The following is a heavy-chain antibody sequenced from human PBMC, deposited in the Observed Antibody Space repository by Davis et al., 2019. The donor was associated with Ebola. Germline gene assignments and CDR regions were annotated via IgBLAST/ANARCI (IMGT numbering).Heavy chain of an antibody. V-gene: IGHV3-23*01. D-gene: IGHD2/OR15-2a*01. CDR3: VKDSSNIWFDI. CDR2: ISGSGGTT. Sequence: GESLKISCAASDFTVSNNYMTWVRQAPGKGLEWVSAISGSGGTTYYAGSVKGRFAMSRDNSRGTLYLQMNSLRVEDSAIYYFVKDSSNIWFDIWGQGTLVTVSS. J-gene: IGHJ3*02. CDR1: DFTVSNNY.